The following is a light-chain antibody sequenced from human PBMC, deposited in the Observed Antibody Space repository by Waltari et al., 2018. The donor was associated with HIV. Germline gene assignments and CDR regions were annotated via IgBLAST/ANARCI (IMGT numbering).Light chain of an antibody. CDR2: DDD. V-gene: IGLV1-51*01. Sequence: QSVLTQPPSVSAAPGQKVTISCSGGSSNIGNNYVSWYQQLPGTAPKLLIYDDDKRPSGMPDRFSGSKSGMSGTLGITGLQTGDEADYYCGAWDSRLSAVLFGGGTKLTVL. CDR3: GAWDSRLSAVL. J-gene: IGLJ2*01. CDR1: SSNIGNNY.